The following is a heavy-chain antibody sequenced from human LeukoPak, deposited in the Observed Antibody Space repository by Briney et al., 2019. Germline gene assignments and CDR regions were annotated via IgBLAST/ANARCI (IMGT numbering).Heavy chain of an antibody. Sequence: SETLSLTCTVSGGSMSTYYWSWIRQPPGKGLEWIGYIYYSGSTNYNPSLKSRVTISVDTSKNQLSLKLSSVTAADTAVYYCARGVGSYYSLYYFDYWGQGTLVTVSS. J-gene: IGHJ4*02. V-gene: IGHV4-59*01. CDR2: IYYSGST. D-gene: IGHD1-26*01. CDR1: GGSMSTYY. CDR3: ARGVGSYYSLYYFDY.